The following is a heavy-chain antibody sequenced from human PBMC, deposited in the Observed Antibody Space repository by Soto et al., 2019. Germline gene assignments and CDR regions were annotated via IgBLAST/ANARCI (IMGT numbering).Heavy chain of an antibody. CDR1: GFTFSSYS. CDR3: AIWGTTVVSERVYYYYSGMDV. V-gene: IGHV3-21*01. D-gene: IGHD4-17*01. J-gene: IGHJ6*02. Sequence: PGGSLRLSCAASGFTFSSYSMNWVRQAPGKGLEWVSSISSSSSYIYYADSVKGRFTISRDNAKNSLYLQMNSLRAEDTAVYYCAIWGTTVVSERVYYYYSGMDVWGQGTTVTVYS. CDR2: ISSSSSYI.